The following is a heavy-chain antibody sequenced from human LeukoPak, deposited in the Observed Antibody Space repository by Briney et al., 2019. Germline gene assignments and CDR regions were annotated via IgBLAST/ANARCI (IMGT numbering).Heavy chain of an antibody. J-gene: IGHJ4*02. CDR2: IYYSGST. D-gene: IGHD6-6*01. Sequence: SETLSLTCTVSGGSISSSSYYWGWIRQPPGKGLEWIGSIYYSGSTYYNPSLKSRVTISVDTSKNQFSLKLSSVTAADTAVYYCARPFEYSSSWAFGYWGQGTLVTVSS. V-gene: IGHV4-39*07. CDR1: GGSISSSSYY. CDR3: ARPFEYSSSWAFGY.